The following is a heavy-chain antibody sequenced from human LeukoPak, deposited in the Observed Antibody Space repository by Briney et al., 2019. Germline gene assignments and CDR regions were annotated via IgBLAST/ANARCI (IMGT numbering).Heavy chain of an antibody. V-gene: IGHV3-21*01. J-gene: IGHJ6*03. CDR3: ARVNGAARDYYYMDV. Sequence: GGSLRLSCAAFGFTFGSYGMNWVRQAPGKGLEWVSSISSSSSYIYYADSVKGRFTISRDNAKNSLYLQMNSLRAEDTAVYYCARVNGAARDYYYMDVWGKGTTVTVSS. CDR1: GFTFGSYG. CDR2: ISSSSSYI. D-gene: IGHD6-6*01.